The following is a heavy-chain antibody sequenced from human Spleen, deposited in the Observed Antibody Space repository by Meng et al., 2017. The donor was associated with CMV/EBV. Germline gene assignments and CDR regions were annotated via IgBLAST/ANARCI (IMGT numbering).Heavy chain of an antibody. CDR3: VRDKVVMEPATVPKLFYHGMDV. V-gene: IGHV3-53*01. J-gene: IGHJ6*02. Sequence: GESLKISCAASGFSVSDNYMSWVRQSPGKGLEWVSIIYSRGGTDSAKSVKGRFTISRDNTKNILYLQMNSLRVDDTAIYYCVRDKVVMEPATVPKLFYHGMDVWGQGTTVTVSS. CDR1: GFSVSDNY. CDR2: IYSRGGT. D-gene: IGHD2/OR15-2a*01.